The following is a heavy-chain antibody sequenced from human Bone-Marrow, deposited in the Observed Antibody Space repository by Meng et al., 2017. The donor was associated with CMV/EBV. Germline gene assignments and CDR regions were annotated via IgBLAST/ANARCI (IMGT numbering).Heavy chain of an antibody. Sequence: KLSCAASGFTFSDSAIQWVRQASGKGLEWVGRIRSKTKSYATAYAASVKGRFSFSRDDSKNTAYLQMNSLKIEDTALYYCTGGDDFWGQGTLVTVSS. D-gene: IGHD3-16*01. CDR2: IRSKTKSYAT. CDR3: TGGDDF. V-gene: IGHV3-73*01. J-gene: IGHJ4*02. CDR1: GFTFSDSA.